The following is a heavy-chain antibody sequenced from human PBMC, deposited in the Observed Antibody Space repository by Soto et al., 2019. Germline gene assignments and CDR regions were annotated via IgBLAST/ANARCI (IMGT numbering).Heavy chain of an antibody. Sequence: EVQLVESGGGLIQPGGSLRLSCAVSGFTVSNNYMSWVRQAPGKGLEGVSVIYSGGYTAYGDSVKGRFTISRDNSKNTLFLKMNRLGAAAAPVFFCATNPGGGGYWGQGTLVTVSS. CDR3: ATNPGGGGY. CDR1: GFTVSNNY. D-gene: IGHD3-10*01. V-gene: IGHV3-53*01. J-gene: IGHJ4*02. CDR2: IYSGGYT.